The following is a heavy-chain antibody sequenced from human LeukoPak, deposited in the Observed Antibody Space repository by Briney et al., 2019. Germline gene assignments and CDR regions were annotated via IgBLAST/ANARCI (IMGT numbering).Heavy chain of an antibody. D-gene: IGHD3-10*01. Sequence: SETLSLTCTVSGGSISYFYWSWIRQPAGKGLEWIGRIYTSGSTNYNPSLKSRVTMSVDTSKNQFSLKLSSVTAADTAVYYCARTYYYGSGSYEFWFDPWGQGTLVTVSS. CDR1: GGSISYFY. CDR2: IYTSGST. J-gene: IGHJ5*02. CDR3: ARTYYYGSGSYEFWFDP. V-gene: IGHV4-4*07.